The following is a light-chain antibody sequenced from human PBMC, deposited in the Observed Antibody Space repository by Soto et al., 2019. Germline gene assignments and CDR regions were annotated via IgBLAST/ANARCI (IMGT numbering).Light chain of an antibody. J-gene: IGKJ4*02. V-gene: IGKV1-39*01. CDR1: QRISSH. Sequence: ILLTSPTSSLSAXVGDXAAIXXRASQRISSHLNWYQQERGKSPKLLMIGASTLQSGVRSRFSGSATETDSTLTISRLQPEAFATYYCHQRRSYPLTFG. CDR3: HQRRSYPLT. CDR2: GAS.